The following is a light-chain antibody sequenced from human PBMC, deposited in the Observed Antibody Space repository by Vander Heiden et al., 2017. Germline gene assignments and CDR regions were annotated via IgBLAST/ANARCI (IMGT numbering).Light chain of an antibody. CDR2: EVS. CDR3: GSYTGRTTYPDG. Sequence: QSALPQPASVSGSPGPSMTSDCTGTSGDVGSDSLGSCDQQHPGKAPKRMSYEVSKRPSGVSKRFSGSNSGNTAALTISAMEAEDEADYDGGSYTGRTTYPDGCGTGTEV. V-gene: IGLV2-23*02. CDR1: SGDVGSDSL. J-gene: IGLJ1*01.